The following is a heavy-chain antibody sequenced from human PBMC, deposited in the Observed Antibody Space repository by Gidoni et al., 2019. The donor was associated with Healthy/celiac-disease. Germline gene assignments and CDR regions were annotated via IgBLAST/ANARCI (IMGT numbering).Heavy chain of an antibody. D-gene: IGHD3-9*01. J-gene: IGHJ6*02. CDR3: ARDWYYDILTGYHSGYGMDV. CDR2: IYSGGST. V-gene: IGHV3-53*01. CDR1: GFTVSSNY. Sequence: EVQLVESGGGLIQPGGSLRLSCAASGFTVSSNYMSWVRQAPGKGLEWVSVIYSGGSTYYADSVKGRFTISRDNSKNTLYLQMNSLRAEDTAVYYCARDWYYDILTGYHSGYGMDVWGQGTTVTVSS.